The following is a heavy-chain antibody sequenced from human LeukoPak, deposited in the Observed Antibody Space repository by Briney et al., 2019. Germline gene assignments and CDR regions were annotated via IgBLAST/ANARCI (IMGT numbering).Heavy chain of an antibody. CDR1: GFTFSSYG. CDR3: AREPQQFLEWLFDASPDYYYYMDV. D-gene: IGHD3-3*01. CDR2: ISGTSKYI. V-gene: IGHV3-21*01. J-gene: IGHJ6*03. Sequence: TGGSLRLSCAASGFTFSSYGMHWVRQAPGKGLEWVASISGTSKYILYSESLKGRFSISRDNSKNSLYLQMNSLRVEDTAVYYCAREPQQFLEWLFDASPDYYYYMDVWGKGTTVTVSS.